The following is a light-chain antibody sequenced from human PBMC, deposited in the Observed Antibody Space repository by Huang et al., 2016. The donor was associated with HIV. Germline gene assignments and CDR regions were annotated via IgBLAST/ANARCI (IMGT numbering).Light chain of an antibody. CDR2: DAS. CDR1: QGISNP. V-gene: IGKV1-17*03. J-gene: IGKJ4*01. Sequence: DIQMTQSPSVMSASVGDRVNISCRASQGISNPLVWFQQKPGRVPKRLIHDASSLESGVPTRFIGSGSGTEITLTINSLQPEDFATYYCLQHNGHPLTFGGGTRVEIK. CDR3: LQHNGHPLT.